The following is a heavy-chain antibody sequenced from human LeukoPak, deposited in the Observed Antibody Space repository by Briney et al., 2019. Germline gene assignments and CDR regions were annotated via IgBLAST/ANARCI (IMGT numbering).Heavy chain of an antibody. J-gene: IGHJ3*01. CDR1: GFTFTGYY. CDR3: AREGSSGQDWYAYDV. V-gene: IGHV1-2*02. CDR2: MYFNSGAT. Sequence: GASVRLSCKASGFTFTGYYVQWLRQAPGQGLEWVGWMYFNSGATRYAPKFQGRVTMTRDTSISTAYMELSSLRPDDTAMYYCAREGSSGQDWYAYDVWGQETMVTVSS. D-gene: IGHD5-12*01.